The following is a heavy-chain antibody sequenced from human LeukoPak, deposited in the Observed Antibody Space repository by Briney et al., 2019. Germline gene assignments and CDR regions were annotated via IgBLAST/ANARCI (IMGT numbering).Heavy chain of an antibody. CDR1: GFTFSSNG. V-gene: IGHV3-30*02. CDR2: IRYDGSNK. D-gene: IGHD6-13*01. Sequence: GGSLRLSCAASGFTFSSNGMHWVRQAPGKGLEWVAFIRYDGSNKYYADSVKGRFTISRDNSKNTLYLQMNSLRAEDTAVYYCAKDDFIAAAGTGDYWGQGTLVTVSS. J-gene: IGHJ4*02. CDR3: AKDDFIAAAGTGDY.